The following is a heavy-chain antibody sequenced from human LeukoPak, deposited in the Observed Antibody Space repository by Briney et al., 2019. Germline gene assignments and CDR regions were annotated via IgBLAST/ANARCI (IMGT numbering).Heavy chain of an antibody. Sequence: ASVKVSCKASGYTFTSYDINWGRQATGQGLEWMGWMNTNSGNTGYAQKFQGRVTMTRNTSISTAYMELSSLRSEDTAVYYCARGIGLVVPALDSLVGRYYYYYMDVWGKGTTVTVSS. D-gene: IGHD2-2*01. CDR2: MNTNSGNT. V-gene: IGHV1-8*01. J-gene: IGHJ6*03. CDR3: ARGIGLVVPALDSLVGRYYYYYMDV. CDR1: GYTFTSYD.